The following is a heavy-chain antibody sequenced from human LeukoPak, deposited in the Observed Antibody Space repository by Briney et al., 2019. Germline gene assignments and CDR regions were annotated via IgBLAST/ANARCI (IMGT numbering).Heavy chain of an antibody. V-gene: IGHV3-33*01. D-gene: IGHD3-22*01. CDR2: IWYDGSNK. CDR3: ARGAYYYDSSGYYPEEYNWFDP. Sequence: PGRSLRLSCAASGFTFSSYGMHWVRQAPGKGLEWVAVIWYDGSNKYYADSVEGRFTISRDNSKNTLYLQMNSLRAEDTAVYYCARGAYYYDSSGYYPEEYNWFDPWGQGTLVTVSS. J-gene: IGHJ5*02. CDR1: GFTFSSYG.